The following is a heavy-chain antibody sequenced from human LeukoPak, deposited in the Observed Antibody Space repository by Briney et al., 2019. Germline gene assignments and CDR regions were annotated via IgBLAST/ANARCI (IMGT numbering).Heavy chain of an antibody. J-gene: IGHJ4*02. V-gene: IGHV4-34*09. D-gene: IGHD2/OR15-2a*01. CDR3: ARGDYFFDY. Sequence: SETLSLTCAVYGGSFSGYYWSWIRQPPGKGLEWIGYIYYSGSTYYNPSLKSRVTISVGTSKNQFSLKLSSVTAADTAVYYCARGDYFFDYWGQGTLVTVSS. CDR1: GGSFSGYY. CDR2: IYYSGST.